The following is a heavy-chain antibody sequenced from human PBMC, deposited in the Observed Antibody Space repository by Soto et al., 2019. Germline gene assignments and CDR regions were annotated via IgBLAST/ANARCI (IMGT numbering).Heavy chain of an antibody. CDR2: ISWNSGSI. D-gene: IGHD3-3*01. CDR3: AKDLIWSGYYNFYYGMDV. CDR1: GFTFDDYA. V-gene: IGHV3-9*01. J-gene: IGHJ6*02. Sequence: SLRLSCAASGFTFDDYALHWVRQAPGKGLEWVSGISWNSGSIAYADSVKGRFTISRDNAKNSLYLQMNSLRAEDTALYYCAKDLIWSGYYNFYYGMDVWGQGTTVNVSS.